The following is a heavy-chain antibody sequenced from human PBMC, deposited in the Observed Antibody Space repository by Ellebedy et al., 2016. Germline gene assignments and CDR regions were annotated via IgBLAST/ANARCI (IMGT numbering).Heavy chain of an antibody. J-gene: IGHJ4*02. D-gene: IGHD4-17*01. V-gene: IGHV3-23*01. CDR1: GLTVSNFF. Sequence: GESLKISXAPSGLTVSNFFMTWVRQAPGGGLEWVSTISGGGDITVSADSVKGRFTISRDNSRNTLYLQMNSLRAEDTAVYYCYYGHYSGSWGQGTLVTVSS. CDR2: ISGGGDIT. CDR3: YYGHYSGS.